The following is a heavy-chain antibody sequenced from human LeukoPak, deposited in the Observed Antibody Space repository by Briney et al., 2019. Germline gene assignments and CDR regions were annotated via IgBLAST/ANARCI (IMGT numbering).Heavy chain of an antibody. CDR2: INHSGST. J-gene: IGHJ5*02. CDR3: ARGAMIVVVTPRGWFDP. D-gene: IGHD3-22*01. CDR1: GGSFSGYY. V-gene: IGHV4-34*01. Sequence: SETLSLTCAVYGGSFSGYYWSWIRQPPGKGLEWIGEINHSGSTNYDSSLKSRVTISVDTSKNQFSLKLSSVTAADTAVYYCARGAMIVVVTPRGWFDPWGQGTLVTVSS.